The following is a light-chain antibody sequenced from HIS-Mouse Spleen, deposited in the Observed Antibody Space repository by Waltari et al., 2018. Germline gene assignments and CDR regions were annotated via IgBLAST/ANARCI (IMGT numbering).Light chain of an antibody. J-gene: IGKJ1*01. CDR2: KAS. CDR3: QQYNSYWT. Sequence: DIQMTQSPSTLSASVGDRVTITCRASQSISSWLAWYQQKPGKAPKLLIYKASSLESGVPSRFSGSGSGTEFTLTISVVQPDDFATYYCQQYNSYWTFGQGTKVEIK. V-gene: IGKV1-5*03. CDR1: QSISSW.